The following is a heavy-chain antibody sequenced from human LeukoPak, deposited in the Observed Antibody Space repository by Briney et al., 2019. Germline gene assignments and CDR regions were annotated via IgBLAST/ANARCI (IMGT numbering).Heavy chain of an antibody. CDR1: GFTFSSCW. Sequence: PGGSLRLSCAASGFTFSSCWMTWVRQAPGKGLEWVASIVEDGSQKYYVDSVKGRFTISRDNAKNSLYLQMNSLEAEDTAVYYCARQWRYSSLAPLDYWGQGTLVTVSS. CDR2: IVEDGSQK. J-gene: IGHJ4*02. CDR3: ARQWRYSSLAPLDY. D-gene: IGHD6-19*01. V-gene: IGHV3-7*03.